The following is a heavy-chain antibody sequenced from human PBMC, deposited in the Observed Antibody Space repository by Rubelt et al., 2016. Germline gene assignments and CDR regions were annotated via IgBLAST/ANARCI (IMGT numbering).Heavy chain of an antibody. CDR2: SYYSGGT. D-gene: IGHD3-3*01. CDR3: ARQGGDFWSGDLIIGGY. J-gene: IGHJ4*02. CDR1: GGSISSSSYY. Sequence: QLQLQESGPGLVKPSETLSLTCTVSGGSISSSSYYWGWIRQPPGKGLEWIGSSYYSGGTYYNPSLKSRATISVDTSRNQFSLKRSSVTAADTAVYYCARQGGDFWSGDLIIGGYWGQGTLVTVSS. V-gene: IGHV4-39*01.